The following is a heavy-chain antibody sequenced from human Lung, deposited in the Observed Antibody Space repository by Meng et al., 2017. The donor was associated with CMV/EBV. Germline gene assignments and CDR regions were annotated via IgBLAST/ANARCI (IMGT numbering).Heavy chain of an antibody. D-gene: IGHD4-17*01. J-gene: IGHJ4*02. CDR3: ARPFRPGYGDPGFDF. V-gene: IGHV1-69*13. CDR2: IIPTFGTA. CDR1: GGDFYNFG. Sequence: SVXVSCKASGGDFYNFGISWIRQAPGQGLQWMGRIIPTFGTAHYARGFQGKITISADGPTTTAFMEISGLTSDDTAVYYCARPFRPGYGDPGFDFWGQGTRVTGAS.